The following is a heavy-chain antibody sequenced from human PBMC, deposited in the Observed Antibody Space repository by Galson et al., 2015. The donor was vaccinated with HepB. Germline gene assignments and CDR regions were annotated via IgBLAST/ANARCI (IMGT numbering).Heavy chain of an antibody. J-gene: IGHJ4*02. CDR1: GFTFSNYG. CDR3: AKFTSRGVTLVAYFDY. D-gene: IGHD3-10*01. CDR2: ITFDGNNE. V-gene: IGHV3-30*18. Sequence: LRLSCAASGFTFSNYGVHWVRQAPGKGLEWVAVITFDGNNEYYADSVKGRFTISRDNSKNTLYLQMNSLRAEDTAVYYCAKFTSRGVTLVAYFDYWGQGTLVTVSS.